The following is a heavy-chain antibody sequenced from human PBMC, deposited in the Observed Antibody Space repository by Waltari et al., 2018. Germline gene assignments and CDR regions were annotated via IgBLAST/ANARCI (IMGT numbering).Heavy chain of an antibody. Sequence: QVQLQASGPGLVKSSETLSLTCAVSGHSISITYYWGWIRQSPGKWLELIANIYHNGNTYYNPSLKRRVTISLDTSKNRFSLNLRSVTAADTAVYYCAAYLPDWGRGRDYWGQGILVTVSS. CDR3: AAYLPDWGRGRDY. D-gene: IGHD7-27*01. J-gene: IGHJ4*02. V-gene: IGHV4-38-2*01. CDR1: GHSISITYY. CDR2: IYHNGNT.